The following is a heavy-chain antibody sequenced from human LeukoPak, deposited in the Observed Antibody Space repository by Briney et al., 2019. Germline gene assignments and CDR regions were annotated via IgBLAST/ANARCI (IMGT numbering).Heavy chain of an antibody. CDR1: GFTFSSYG. D-gene: IGHD3-16*01. V-gene: IGHV3-30*02. Sequence: PGGSLRLSCAASGFTFSSYGMHWVRQAPGKGLKWGAFIRYDAITQYYADSVKGRFTISRDNSKNTLYLQMNSLRAEDTAIYYCAKDKLWGEDYFDYWGQGTLVTVSS. CDR2: IRYDAITQ. CDR3: AKDKLWGEDYFDY. J-gene: IGHJ4*02.